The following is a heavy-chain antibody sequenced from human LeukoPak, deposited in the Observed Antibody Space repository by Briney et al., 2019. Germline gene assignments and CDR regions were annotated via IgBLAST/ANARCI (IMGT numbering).Heavy chain of an antibody. CDR1: GFTFSSAC. CDR2: IRTKSDGETV. CDR3: ATPALGRRLYYYDY. Sequence: GGSLRLSCAASGFTFSSACLSWVRQAPGKGLEWVGRIRTKSDGETVDYAAPVKGRFTISRDDSKNTLFLQMNSLKTEDTAVYYCATPALGRRLYYYDYWGQGTLVTVSP. J-gene: IGHJ4*02. D-gene: IGHD3-16*01. V-gene: IGHV3-15*07.